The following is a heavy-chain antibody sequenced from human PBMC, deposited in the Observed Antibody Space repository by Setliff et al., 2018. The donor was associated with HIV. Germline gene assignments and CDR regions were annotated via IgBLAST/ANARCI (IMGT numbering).Heavy chain of an antibody. D-gene: IGHD3-9*01. Sequence: RGSLRLSCAASGFRFTRYWRSWVRQAPGKGPEWVASIKQDGSEKYFVDSVKGRFTISRDNAKDSMFLQMNSLRGEDTAVYYCATNFLYDILTGYFPYQFDQWGQGTLVTVSS. J-gene: IGHJ4*02. CDR2: IKQDGSEK. CDR1: GFRFTRYW. V-gene: IGHV3-7*01. CDR3: ATNFLYDILTGYFPYQFDQ.